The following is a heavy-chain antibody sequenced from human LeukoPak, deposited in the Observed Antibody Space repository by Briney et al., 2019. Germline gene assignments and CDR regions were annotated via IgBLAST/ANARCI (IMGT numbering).Heavy chain of an antibody. CDR2: IYSGGST. V-gene: IGHV3-53*04. Sequence: GGSLRLSCAASGFTVSSNYMSWVRQAPGKGLEGVSVIYSGGSTYYADSVKGRFTISRHKSKNTLYLQMNSLRAEDTAVYYCASLVGISSGFDYWGQGTLVTVSS. CDR3: ASLVGISSGFDY. J-gene: IGHJ4*02. CDR1: GFTVSSNY. D-gene: IGHD1-26*01.